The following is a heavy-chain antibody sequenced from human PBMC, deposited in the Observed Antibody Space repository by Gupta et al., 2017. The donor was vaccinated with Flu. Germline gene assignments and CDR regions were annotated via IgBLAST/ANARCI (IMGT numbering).Heavy chain of an antibody. D-gene: IGHD1-26*01. CDR2: IYYSGST. V-gene: IGHV4-39*02. CDR1: GGSISSSSYY. Sequence: QLQLQESGPGLVKPSETLSLTCTVSGGSISSSSYYWGWIRQPPGKGLEWIGSIYYSGSTYYNPSLKSRVTISEDTSKNQFSLKLSSVTAADTAVYYCAIEGMWVGDYYYGMDVWGQGTTVTVSS. CDR3: AIEGMWVGDYYYGMDV. J-gene: IGHJ6*02.